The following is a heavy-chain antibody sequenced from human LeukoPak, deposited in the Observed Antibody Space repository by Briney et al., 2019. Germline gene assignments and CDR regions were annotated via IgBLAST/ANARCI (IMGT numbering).Heavy chain of an antibody. V-gene: IGHV1-2*04. J-gene: IGHJ6*04. Sequence: ASVKVSCKASGYTFTGYYMHWVRQAPGQGLEWMGWINPNSGGTNYAQKFQGWVTMTRDTSISTAYMELSRLRSDDTAVYYCARDLGRVRGAPCYYGMDVWGKGTTVTVSS. CDR1: GYTFTGYY. CDR2: INPNSGGT. D-gene: IGHD3-10*01. CDR3: ARDLGRVRGAPCYYGMDV.